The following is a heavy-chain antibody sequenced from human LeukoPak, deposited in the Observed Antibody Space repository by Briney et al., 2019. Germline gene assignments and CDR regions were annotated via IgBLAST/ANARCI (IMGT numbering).Heavy chain of an antibody. J-gene: IGHJ6*03. CDR1: GGSISSGSYY. Sequence: SETLSLTCTASGGSISSGSYYWSWIRQPAGKGLEWIGRIYTSGSTNYNPSLKSRVTISVDTSKNQFSLKLSSVTAADTAVYYCARDLPVDYYYYMDVWGKGTTVTVSS. CDR3: ARDLPVDYYYYMDV. CDR2: IYTSGST. V-gene: IGHV4-61*02.